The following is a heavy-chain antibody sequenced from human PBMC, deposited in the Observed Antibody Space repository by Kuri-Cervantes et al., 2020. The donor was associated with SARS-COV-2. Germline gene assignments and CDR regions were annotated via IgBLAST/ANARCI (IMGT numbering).Heavy chain of an antibody. J-gene: IGHJ4*02. V-gene: IGHV3-64D*06. D-gene: IGHD3-3*01. CDR2: ISSNGGST. CDR1: GFTFSSYA. Sequence: SCSASGFTFSSYAMHWVRQAPGKGLEYVSAISSNGGSTYYADSVKGRFTISRDNSKNTLYLQMSSLRAEDTAVYYCVKEGSYDFWSGYLPYYFDYWGQGTLVTVSS. CDR3: VKEGSYDFWSGYLPYYFDY.